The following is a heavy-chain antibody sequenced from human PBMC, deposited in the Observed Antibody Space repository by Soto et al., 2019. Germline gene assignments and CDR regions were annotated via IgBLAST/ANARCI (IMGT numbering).Heavy chain of an antibody. V-gene: IGHV3-30-3*01. Sequence: QLHLVESGGGVVQPGRSLSLSCAASGFTFTAYDMHWVRQAPGKGLEWVAVASSDGYTKYYSDFVKGRFTISRDNSKNTVYLQMNSLRPEDTAVYFCARGLEGGLDPWGQGTLVTVSS. CDR3: ARGLEGGLDP. J-gene: IGHJ5*02. D-gene: IGHD3-22*01. CDR2: ASSDGYTK. CDR1: GFTFTAYD.